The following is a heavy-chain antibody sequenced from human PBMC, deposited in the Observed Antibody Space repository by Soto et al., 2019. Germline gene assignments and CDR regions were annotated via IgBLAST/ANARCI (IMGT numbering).Heavy chain of an antibody. V-gene: IGHV3-74*01. J-gene: IGHJ4*02. CDR2: INSDGSST. CDR3: ARAGSSGCFDY. D-gene: IGHD6-19*01. CDR1: GFTFSSYW. Sequence: PGGSLRLSCAASGFTFSSYWMHWVRQAPGKGLVWVSRINSDGSSTSYADSVKGRFTISRDKAKNTLYLQMNSLRAEDTAVYYCARAGSSGCFDYWGQGALVTVSS.